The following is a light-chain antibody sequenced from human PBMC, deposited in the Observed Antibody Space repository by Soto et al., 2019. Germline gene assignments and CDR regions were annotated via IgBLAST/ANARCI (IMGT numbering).Light chain of an antibody. CDR1: QSVSSSY. Sequence: EIVLTQSPGTLSLSPGERATLSCRASQSVSSSYFAWYQQKPGQAPRLLIYGASSRATGIPDRFSGSGSGTDFTLTISRLEPEDCAVYYCQQYGSSPPITFGQGTRLEIK. V-gene: IGKV3-20*01. CDR3: QQYGSSPPIT. J-gene: IGKJ5*01. CDR2: GAS.